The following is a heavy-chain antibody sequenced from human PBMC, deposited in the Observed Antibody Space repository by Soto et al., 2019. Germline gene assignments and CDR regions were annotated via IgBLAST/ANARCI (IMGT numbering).Heavy chain of an antibody. CDR1: GFSYSSYA. V-gene: IGHV3-23*01. D-gene: IGHD6-13*01. J-gene: IGHJ4*02. Sequence: QPGGSLRLSCAASGFSYSSYALSWVRQAPGKGLEWVSPISGGGGDTSYADSVRGRFTISRDNSRYTLYLQMNSLRADDAAVYYCVRSFTWYSEADYWGQGALVTVSS. CDR2: ISGGGGDT. CDR3: VRSFTWYSEADY.